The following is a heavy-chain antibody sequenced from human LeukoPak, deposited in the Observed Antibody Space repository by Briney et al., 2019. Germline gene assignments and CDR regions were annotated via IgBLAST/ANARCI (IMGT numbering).Heavy chain of an antibody. Sequence: GGSLRLSCAASGITFSNAWMSWVRQAPGKGLEWVASIQQDGSEKYYVDSVKGRFTISRDNAKNSLYLQMNSLRAEDTALYYCARDGACSSTSCSIDYWGQGTLVTVSS. CDR2: IQQDGSEK. D-gene: IGHD2-2*01. V-gene: IGHV3-7*03. CDR3: ARDGACSSTSCSIDY. CDR1: GITFSNAW. J-gene: IGHJ4*02.